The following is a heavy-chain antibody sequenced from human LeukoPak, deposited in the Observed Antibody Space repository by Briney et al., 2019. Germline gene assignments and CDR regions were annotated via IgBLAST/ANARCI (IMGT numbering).Heavy chain of an antibody. J-gene: IGHJ4*02. V-gene: IGHV3-11*01. D-gene: IGHD3-10*01. CDR1: GFSFGGHY. CDR3: VRHAGRAGGQ. Sequence: GGSLRLSCAASGFSFGGHYMSWLRQAPGKGPGWISYISGNGGDIAYADSVKGRFTISRDNAKNSLHLQMNSLRVEDTAMYHCVRHAGRAGGQWGQGALIAVSS. CDR2: ISGNGGDI.